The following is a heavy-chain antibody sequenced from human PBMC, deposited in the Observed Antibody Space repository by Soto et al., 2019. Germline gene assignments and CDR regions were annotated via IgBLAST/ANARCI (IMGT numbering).Heavy chain of an antibody. CDR1: GYTFTSYG. CDR2: ISAYNGNT. V-gene: IGHV1-18*01. D-gene: IGHD4-17*01. Sequence: ASVKVSCKASGYTFTSYGISWVRQAPGQGLEWMGWISAYNGNTNYAQKLQGRVTMTTDTSTSTAYMELRSLRSDDTAVYYCARFSGGGTTVTTGDDYYYYGMDVWGQGTTVTVSS. J-gene: IGHJ6*02. CDR3: ARFSGGGTTVTTGDDYYYYGMDV.